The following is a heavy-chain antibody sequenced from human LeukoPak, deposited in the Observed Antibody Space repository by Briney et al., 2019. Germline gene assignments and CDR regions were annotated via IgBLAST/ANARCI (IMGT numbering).Heavy chain of an antibody. V-gene: IGHV3-9*01. D-gene: IGHD3-3*01. CDR3: AKAGGYYDFWSGCDFDY. CDR1: GFTFDDYA. CDR2: ISWNSGSI. J-gene: IGHJ4*02. Sequence: GGSLRLSCAASGFTFDDYAMPWVRHAPGKGLEWVSGISWNSGSIGYADSVKGRFTISRDNAKNSLYLQMNSLRAEDTALCYCAKAGGYYDFWSGCDFDYWGQGTLVTVSS.